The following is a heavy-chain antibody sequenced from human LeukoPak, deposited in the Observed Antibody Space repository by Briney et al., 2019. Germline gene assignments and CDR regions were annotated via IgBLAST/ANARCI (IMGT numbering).Heavy chain of an antibody. CDR2: ISSSSTTI. CDR3: ARDRGEYYYYYYYMDV. D-gene: IGHD3-16*01. Sequence: GGSLRLSCAASGFTFSSYSMMWVRQAPGKGLEWVSYISSSSTTIHYADSVKGRFTISRDNAKNSLYLQMNSLRAEDTAVYYCARDRGEYYYYYYYMDVWGKGTTVTVSS. J-gene: IGHJ6*03. CDR1: GFTFSSYS. V-gene: IGHV3-48*01.